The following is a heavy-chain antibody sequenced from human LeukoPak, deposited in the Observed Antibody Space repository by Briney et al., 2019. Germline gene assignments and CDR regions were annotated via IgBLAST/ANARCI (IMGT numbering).Heavy chain of an antibody. D-gene: IGHD1-26*01. CDR1: GYSISSGYY. CDR2: IYHSGCT. V-gene: IGHV4-38-2*01. CDR3: ARRPGAFGAFDI. J-gene: IGHJ3*02. Sequence: SETLSLTCAVSGYSISSGYYWGWIRQPPGKGLEWIGSIYHSGCTYYNPSLKSRVTISVDTSKNQFSLKLSSVTAADTAVYYCARRPGAFGAFDIWGQGTMVTVSS.